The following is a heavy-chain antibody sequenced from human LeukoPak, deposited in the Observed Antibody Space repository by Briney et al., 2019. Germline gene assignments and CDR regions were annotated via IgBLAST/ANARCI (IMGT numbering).Heavy chain of an antibody. V-gene: IGHV3-23*01. J-gene: IGHJ4*02. CDR1: GFTFTSYA. CDR3: ANPSGGGGIYPAFDS. CDR2: ISGSGGTT. Sequence: GSLRLSCAASGFTFTSYAMSWVRQAPGKGLEWVSAISGSGGTTYYADSVKGRFTISRDNSKNTLHLQMNSLRAEDTAVYYCANPSGGGGIYPAFDSGGRGPLVTVS. D-gene: IGHD5-12*01.